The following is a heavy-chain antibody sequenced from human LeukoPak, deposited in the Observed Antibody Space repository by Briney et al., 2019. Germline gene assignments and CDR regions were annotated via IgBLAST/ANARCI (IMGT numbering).Heavy chain of an antibody. V-gene: IGHV3-33*01. J-gene: IGHJ4*02. D-gene: IGHD4-17*01. CDR2: IWYDGSTK. Sequence: GGSLRLSCAASGFTFSGSGMHWVRQAPGKGLEWVALIWYDGSTKFYADSVKGRFTISRDNSENTLYLQMNSLRAGDTAVYFCARDRVGYGDYSFDCWGQGTLVTVSS. CDR3: ARDRVGYGDYSFDC. CDR1: GFTFSGSG.